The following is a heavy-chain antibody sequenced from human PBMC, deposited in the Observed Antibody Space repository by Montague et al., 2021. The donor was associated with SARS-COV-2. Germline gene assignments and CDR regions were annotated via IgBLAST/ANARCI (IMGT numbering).Heavy chain of an antibody. CDR2: INHSGTT. Sequence: SETLSLTCAVYGGSFSGYYWNWIRQLPGKGLEWIGEINHSGTTNYNPSLKSRVTISVDTSKNQFSLKLSFVTAADTAVYYCARGVVVVVHRDYPARRGWFDPWGQGTLVSVSS. CDR1: GGSFSGYY. CDR3: ARGVVVVVHRDYPARRGWFDP. J-gene: IGHJ5*02. D-gene: IGHD2-15*01. V-gene: IGHV4-34*01.